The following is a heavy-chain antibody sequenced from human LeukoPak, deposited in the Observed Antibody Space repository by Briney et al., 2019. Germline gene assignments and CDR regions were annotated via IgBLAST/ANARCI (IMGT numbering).Heavy chain of an antibody. Sequence: GGSLRLSCAASGFTFSSYSMNWVRQAPGKGLEWVSSISSSSSYIYYADSVKGRFTISRDNAKNSLYLQMNSLRAEDTAVYYCARDNSCSGGSCYGPNPYYYGMDVWGQGTTVTVSS. D-gene: IGHD2-15*01. V-gene: IGHV3-21*01. CDR1: GFTFSSYS. CDR3: ARDNSCSGGSCYGPNPYYYGMDV. CDR2: ISSSSSYI. J-gene: IGHJ6*02.